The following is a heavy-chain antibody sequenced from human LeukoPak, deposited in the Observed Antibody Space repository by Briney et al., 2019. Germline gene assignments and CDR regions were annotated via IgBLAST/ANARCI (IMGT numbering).Heavy chain of an antibody. J-gene: IGHJ4*02. V-gene: IGHV3-74*01. CDR2: INTDGSTT. D-gene: IGHD2-21*01. CDR3: ARDRYRGCDY. CDR1: GFTFSNYW. Sequence: GGSLRLSCAASGFTFSNYWMHWVRPAPGKGLVWVSRINTDGSTTSHADSVKGRFTISRDNAKNTLYLQMNSLTAEDTGVYFCARDRYRGCDYWGRGTLVTVSS.